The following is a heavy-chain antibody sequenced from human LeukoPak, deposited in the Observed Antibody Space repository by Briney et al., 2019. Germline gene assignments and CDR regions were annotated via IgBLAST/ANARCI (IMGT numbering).Heavy chain of an antibody. CDR2: IHHSGAT. J-gene: IGHJ4*02. D-gene: IGHD1-26*01. Sequence: SETLSLTCTVSGYSIGSGYYWEWIRQTPGKGLEWVGSIHHSGATYYNPSLKSRVTISMDSPRDQFSLTLSSATAADTALYFCARHPPRPTWDFDYWGQGTLVIVSS. V-gene: IGHV4-38-2*02. CDR3: ARHPPRPTWDFDY. CDR1: GYSIGSGYY.